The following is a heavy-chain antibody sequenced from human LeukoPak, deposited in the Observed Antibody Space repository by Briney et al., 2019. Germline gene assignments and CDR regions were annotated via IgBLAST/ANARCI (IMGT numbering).Heavy chain of an antibody. V-gene: IGHV3-23*01. CDR1: GFIFSSYA. CDR2: ISIDGGRT. J-gene: IGHJ6*03. CDR3: ARKGIGSSRYQNMDV. Sequence: GGSLRLSCVASGFIFSSYAMSWVRQAPGQGPAWVSTISIDGGRTYYADSVKGRFTVSRDTSKNTLYLQMNSLRAEDTAVYYCARKGIGSSRYQNMDVWGKGTTVTVSS. D-gene: IGHD6-25*01.